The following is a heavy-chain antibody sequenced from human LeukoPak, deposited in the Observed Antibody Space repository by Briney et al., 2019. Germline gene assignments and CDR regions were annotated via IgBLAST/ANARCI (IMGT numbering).Heavy chain of an antibody. Sequence: PSETLSLTCTVSGGSPSVDLWNWIRQPAGRGVGWMGRIYIRGGAHTNPSLNSRVTISIDTSKNQFSLRLSSVTASDTALYYCARGMMTYYYGSSASRPRLYYYFDCWGQGILVTVSS. V-gene: IGHV4-4*07. J-gene: IGHJ4*02. CDR3: ARGMMTYYYGSSASRPRLYYYFDC. CDR1: GGSPSVDL. D-gene: IGHD3-22*01. CDR2: IYIRGGA.